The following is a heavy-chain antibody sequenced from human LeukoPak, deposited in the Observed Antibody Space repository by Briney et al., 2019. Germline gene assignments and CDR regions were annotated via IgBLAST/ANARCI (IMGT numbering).Heavy chain of an antibody. J-gene: IGHJ4*02. CDR1: GFTFSSYA. D-gene: IGHD3-22*01. Sequence: GGSLRLSCAASGFTFSSYAMHWVRQAPGKGLGWVAVISYDGSNKYYADSVKGRFTISRDNSKNTLYLQMNSLRAEDTAVYYCASPYYYDSSGYYSLIRYWGQGTLVTVSS. V-gene: IGHV3-30-3*01. CDR3: ASPYYYDSSGYYSLIRY. CDR2: ISYDGSNK.